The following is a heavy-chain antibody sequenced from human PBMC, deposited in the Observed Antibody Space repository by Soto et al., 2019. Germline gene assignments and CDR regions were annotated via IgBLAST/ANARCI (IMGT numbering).Heavy chain of an antibody. J-gene: IGHJ3*01. CDR1: GFTFSGSA. CDR3: TRTGVD. V-gene: IGHV3-73*01. CDR2: IRSKANSYAT. D-gene: IGHD2-8*02. Sequence: EVQLVESGGGLVQPGGSLKLSCAASGFTFSGSAMHWVRQASGKGLEWVGRIRSKANSYATAYAASVKGRFTISRDDSKNTADLQMTSLKTEDTAVYYCTRTGVDWGQGTMVTVSS.